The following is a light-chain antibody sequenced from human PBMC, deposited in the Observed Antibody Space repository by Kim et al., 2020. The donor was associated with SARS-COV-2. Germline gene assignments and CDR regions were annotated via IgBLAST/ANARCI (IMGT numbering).Light chain of an antibody. Sequence: GQSITISCTGTSSDVGGYNYVAWYQQHPGKAPKLMIYDVNKRPSGVSTRFSGSKSGNTASLTISGLQSEDEADYYCSSYTSSSTSVFGTGTKVTVL. J-gene: IGLJ1*01. V-gene: IGLV2-14*03. CDR3: SSYTSSSTSV. CDR2: DVN. CDR1: SSDVGGYNY.